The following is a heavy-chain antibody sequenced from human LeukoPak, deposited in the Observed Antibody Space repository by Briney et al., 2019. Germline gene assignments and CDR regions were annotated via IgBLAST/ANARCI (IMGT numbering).Heavy chain of an antibody. J-gene: IGHJ6*03. Sequence: PGGSLRLSCAASGFTLSSYGMHWVRQAPGKGLEWVAFIRYDGSNKYYADSVKGRFTISRDNSKNTLSLQMHSLKPEDTAVYYCAKASIIMLVVVGDYYMDVWGKGTTVTVSS. CDR3: AKASIIMLVVVGDYYMDV. CDR2: IRYDGSNK. V-gene: IGHV3-30*02. CDR1: GFTLSSYG. D-gene: IGHD3-22*01.